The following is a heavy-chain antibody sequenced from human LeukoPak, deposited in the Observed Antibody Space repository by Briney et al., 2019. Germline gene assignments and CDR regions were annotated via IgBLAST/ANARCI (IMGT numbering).Heavy chain of an antibody. CDR1: GYSISSGYY. Sequence: PSETLSLTCAVSGYSISSGYYWSWIRQPPGKGLEWIGYIYYSGSTNYNPSLKSRVTISVDTSKNQFSLKLSSVTAADTAVYYCARVSSLAAWYVYYYYYMDVWGKGTTVTVSS. CDR2: IYYSGST. CDR3: ARVSSLAAWYVYYYYYMDV. D-gene: IGHD2-15*01. V-gene: IGHV4-61*01. J-gene: IGHJ6*03.